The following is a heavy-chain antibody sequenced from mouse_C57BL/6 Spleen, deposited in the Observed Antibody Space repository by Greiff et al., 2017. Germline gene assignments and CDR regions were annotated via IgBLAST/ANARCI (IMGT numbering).Heavy chain of an antibody. J-gene: IGHJ3*01. V-gene: IGHV5-17*01. CDR2: ISSGSSTI. CDR1: GFTFSDYG. Sequence: DVHLVESGGGLVKPGGSLKLSCAASGFTFSDYGMHWVRQAPEKGLEWVAYISSGSSTIYYADTVKGRFTISRDNAKNTLFLQMTSLRSEDTAMYYCERTEKIRFAYWGQGTLVTVSA. CDR3: ERTEKIRFAY.